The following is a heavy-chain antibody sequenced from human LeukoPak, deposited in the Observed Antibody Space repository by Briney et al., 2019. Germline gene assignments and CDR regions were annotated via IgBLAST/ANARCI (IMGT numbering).Heavy chain of an antibody. CDR2: INHSGST. V-gene: IGHV4-34*01. J-gene: IGHJ4*02. Sequence: SETLSLTCAVYGGSFSGYYWSWIRQPPGKGLEWIGEINHSGSTNYNPSLKSRVTISVDTSKNQFSLKLSSVTAADTAVYYCARGRSGWHTYWGQGTLVTVSS. CDR1: GGSFSGYY. D-gene: IGHD6-19*01. CDR3: ARGRSGWHTY.